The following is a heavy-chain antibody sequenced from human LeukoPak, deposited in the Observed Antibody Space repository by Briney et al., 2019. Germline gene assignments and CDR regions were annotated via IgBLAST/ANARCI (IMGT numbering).Heavy chain of an antibody. CDR2: ISYDGSNK. V-gene: IGHV3-30-3*01. CDR3: AKARQGFAYFDY. J-gene: IGHJ4*02. Sequence: PGGSLRLSCAASGFTFSSYAMHWVRQAPGKGLEWVAVISYDGSNKYYADSVKGRFTISRDNSKNTLYLQMNSLRAEDTAIYYCAKARQGFAYFDYWGQGALVTVSS. D-gene: IGHD2-21*01. CDR1: GFTFSSYA.